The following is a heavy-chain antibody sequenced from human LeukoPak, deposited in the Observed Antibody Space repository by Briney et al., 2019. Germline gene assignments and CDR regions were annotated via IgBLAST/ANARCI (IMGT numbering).Heavy chain of an antibody. D-gene: IGHD3-3*01. CDR2: ISAYNGNT. V-gene: IGHV1-18*01. J-gene: IGHJ4*02. Sequence: GASVKVSCKASGYTFTSYGISWVRQAPGQGLEWMGWISAYNGNTNYAQKLQGRVTMTTDTPTSTAYMELRSLRSDDTAVYYCARVETIFGVVISYYFDYWGQGTLVTVSS. CDR1: GYTFTSYG. CDR3: ARVETIFGVVISYYFDY.